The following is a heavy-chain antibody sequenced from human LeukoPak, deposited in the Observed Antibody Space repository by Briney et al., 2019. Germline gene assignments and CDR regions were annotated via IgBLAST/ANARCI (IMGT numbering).Heavy chain of an antibody. Sequence: SETLSLTCAVYGGSFSGYYWSWIRQPPGKGLEWIGEINHSGSTNYNPSLKSRVTISVDTSKNQFSLKLSSVTAADTAVYYCARDRGSSLDVWGQGTTVTVSS. CDR1: GGSFSGYY. CDR3: ARDRGSSLDV. CDR2: INHSGST. V-gene: IGHV4-34*01. D-gene: IGHD6-13*01. J-gene: IGHJ6*02.